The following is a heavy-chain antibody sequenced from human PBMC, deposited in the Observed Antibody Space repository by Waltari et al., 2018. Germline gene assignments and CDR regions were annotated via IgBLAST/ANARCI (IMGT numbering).Heavy chain of an antibody. CDR3: ARDKGGVEAYFDY. CDR1: GYTFTGYY. D-gene: IGHD3-16*01. J-gene: IGHJ4*02. CDR2: INRNSGGT. V-gene: IGHV1-2*02. Sequence: QVQLVQSGAEVKKPGASVKVSCKASGYTFTGYYMHWVRQAPGQGLEWMGWINRNSGGTNYAQKFQGRVTMTRDTSISTAYMELSRLRSDDTAVYYCARDKGGVEAYFDYWGQGTLVTVSS.